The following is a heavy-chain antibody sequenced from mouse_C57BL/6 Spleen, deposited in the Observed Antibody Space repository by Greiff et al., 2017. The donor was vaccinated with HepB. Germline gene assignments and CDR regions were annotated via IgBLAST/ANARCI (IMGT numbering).Heavy chain of an antibody. V-gene: IGHV5-9-1*02. CDR1: GFTFSSYA. J-gene: IGHJ3*01. D-gene: IGHD2-5*01. CDR2: ISSGGDYI. Sequence: EVMLVESGEGLVKPGGSLKLSCAASGFTFSSYAMSWVRQTPEKRLEWVAYISSGGDYIYYADTVKGRFTISRDNARNTLYLQMSSLKSEDTAMYYCTREGVYYSNSAWFAYWGQGTLVTVSA. CDR3: TREGVYYSNSAWFAY.